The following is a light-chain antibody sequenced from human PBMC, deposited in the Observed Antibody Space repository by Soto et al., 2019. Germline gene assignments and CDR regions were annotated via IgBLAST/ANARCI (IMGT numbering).Light chain of an antibody. V-gene: IGLV2-8*01. CDR1: KPDIGVYDF. J-gene: IGLJ1*01. Sequence: QSVLTQPPSAAGSPGQSVTISCTGTKPDIGVYDFVSWYQHHPGKAPRLIIYEVVQRPSGVPDRFSGSKSGNTASLTVSGLQAADEADYFCKSYAGSNTYVFGSGTKLTVL. CDR3: KSYAGSNTYV. CDR2: EVV.